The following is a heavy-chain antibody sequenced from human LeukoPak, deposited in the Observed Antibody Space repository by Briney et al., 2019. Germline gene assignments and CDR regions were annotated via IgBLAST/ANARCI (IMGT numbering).Heavy chain of an antibody. CDR3: ARDEASYYYDSGTYFQA. J-gene: IGHJ5*02. CDR1: GYAFTSYG. CDR2: ISGYIGKT. D-gene: IGHD3-10*01. V-gene: IGHV1-18*01. Sequence: ASVTVSCKASGYAFTSYGISWVRQAPGQGLEWMGWISGYIGKTKYAQKFQGRVTMTTDTSTSTAYMDLRSLRSDDTAVYYCARDEASYYYDSGTYFQAWGQGTLITVST.